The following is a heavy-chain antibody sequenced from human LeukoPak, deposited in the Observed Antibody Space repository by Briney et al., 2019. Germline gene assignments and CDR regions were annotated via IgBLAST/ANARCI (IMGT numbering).Heavy chain of an antibody. V-gene: IGHV3-30*18. CDR1: GFTFSSYG. J-gene: IGHJ6*03. CDR2: ISYDGSNK. CDR3: AKDPTSYYYYMDV. Sequence: PRGSLRLSCAASGFTFSSYGMHWVRQAPGKGLEWVAVISYDGSNKYYADSVKGRFTISRDNSKNTLYLQMNSLRAEDTAVYYCAKDPTSYYYYMDVWGKGTTVTVSS.